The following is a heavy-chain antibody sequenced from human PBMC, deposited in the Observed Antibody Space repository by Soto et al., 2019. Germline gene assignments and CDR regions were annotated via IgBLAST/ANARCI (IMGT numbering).Heavy chain of an antibody. D-gene: IGHD6-19*01. CDR1: GGSISSSNW. J-gene: IGHJ3*02. Sequence: PSETLSPTCAVSGGSISSSNWWSWVRQPPGKGLEWIGEIYHSGSTNYNPSLKSRVTISVDKSKNQFSLKLSSVTAADTAVYYCARQWQAVACTWYSFDAFDIWGQGTMVTVSS. V-gene: IGHV4-4*02. CDR3: ARQWQAVACTWYSFDAFDI. CDR2: IYHSGST.